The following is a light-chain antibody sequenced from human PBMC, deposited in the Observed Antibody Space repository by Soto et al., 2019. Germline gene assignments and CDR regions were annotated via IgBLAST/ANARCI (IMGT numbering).Light chain of an antibody. J-gene: IGKJ2*01. Sequence: EIVLTQSPGTLSLSPGERATLSCRASQSVSSIYLAWYQQKPGQAPRLLISGASSRATGIPDRFSGSGSGKDFTLTIRRLEPADFAVYYCQQYGSSQYTFGQGTKLEI. CDR1: QSVSSIY. CDR2: GAS. V-gene: IGKV3-20*01. CDR3: QQYGSSQYT.